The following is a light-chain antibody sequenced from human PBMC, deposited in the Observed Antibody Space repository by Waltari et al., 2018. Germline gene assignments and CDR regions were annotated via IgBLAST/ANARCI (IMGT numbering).Light chain of an antibody. CDR3: CSYAGGSVI. Sequence: QSGLTQHASVSGSPGPSIPISCTRTRGCAGVYRLVSWSQRHPGKAPKLIISEVNDRPSGVSNRFSGSKSGNTASLTISGLQAEDEADYYCCSYAGGSVIFGGGTKLTVL. J-gene: IGLJ2*01. CDR2: EVN. V-gene: IGLV2-23*02. CDR1: RGCAGVYRL.